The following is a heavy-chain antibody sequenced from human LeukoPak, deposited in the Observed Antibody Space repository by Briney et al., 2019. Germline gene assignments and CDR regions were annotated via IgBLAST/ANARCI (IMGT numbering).Heavy chain of an antibody. CDR2: ISSSSYTI. V-gene: IGHV3-48*01. J-gene: IGHJ4*02. Sequence: PGGSLRLSCAASGFTFSSYWMNWVRQAPGKGLEWVSYISSSSYTIYYADSVKGRFTISRDNAKNSLYLQMNSLRAEDTAVYYCARGLVRTSSGWYFDYWGQGTLVTVSS. CDR3: ARGLVRTSSGWYFDY. CDR1: GFTFSSYW. D-gene: IGHD6-19*01.